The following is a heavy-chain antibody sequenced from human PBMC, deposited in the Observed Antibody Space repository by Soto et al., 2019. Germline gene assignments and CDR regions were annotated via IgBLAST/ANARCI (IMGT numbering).Heavy chain of an antibody. J-gene: IGHJ4*02. D-gene: IGHD2-8*01. Sequence: QVQLQESGPGLVKPSETLSLTCTVSTGSVSPYSWSWIRQTPERGLERIGYFHNNGNTNYNPSLRGRVTVSLDASTNEVSLRLTSVTAADTAVYHCATGALYFDSWGQGTLVTVSS. CDR2: FHNNGNT. V-gene: IGHV4-59*02. CDR1: TGSVSPYS. CDR3: ATGALYFDS.